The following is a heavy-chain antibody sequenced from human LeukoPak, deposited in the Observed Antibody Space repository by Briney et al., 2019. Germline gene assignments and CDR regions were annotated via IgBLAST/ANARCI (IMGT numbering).Heavy chain of an antibody. Sequence: SETLSLTCTVSGGSISSYYWSWIRQPAGKGLEWIGRIYTSGSTNYNPSLKSRVTMSVDTSKDQFSLKLSSVTAADTAVYYCARARVVISGYYFDYWGQGTLVTVSS. V-gene: IGHV4-4*07. CDR3: ARARVVISGYYFDY. CDR2: IYTSGST. J-gene: IGHJ4*02. CDR1: GGSISSYY. D-gene: IGHD3-3*01.